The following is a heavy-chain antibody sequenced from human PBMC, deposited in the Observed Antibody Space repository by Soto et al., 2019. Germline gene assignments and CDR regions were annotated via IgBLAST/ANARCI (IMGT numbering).Heavy chain of an antibody. J-gene: IGHJ4*02. CDR1: GGTFSSYA. Sequence: QVQLVQSGAEVKKPGSSVKVSCKASGGTFSSYAISWVRQAPGQGLEWMGGIIPIFGTANYAQKFQGRVTITADESTSTAYMELSRLSSEDTAVYYCARLRDGYNFFDYWGQGTLVTVSS. CDR3: ARLRDGYNFFDY. D-gene: IGHD5-12*01. V-gene: IGHV1-69*12. CDR2: IIPIFGTA.